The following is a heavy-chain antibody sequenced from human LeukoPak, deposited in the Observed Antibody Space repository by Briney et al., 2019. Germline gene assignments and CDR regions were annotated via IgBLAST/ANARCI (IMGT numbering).Heavy chain of an antibody. J-gene: IGHJ4*02. V-gene: IGHV3-23*01. CDR2: ISGSGGST. Sequence: GGSLRLSCAASGFTFSSYAMNWVRQAPGKGLEWVSAISGSGGSTYYADSVKGRFTISRDNSKNTLYLQMNSLRAEDTAVYYCAKTTSGRWLQLWGQGTLVTVSS. CDR3: AKTTSGRWLQL. CDR1: GFTFSSYA. D-gene: IGHD5-24*01.